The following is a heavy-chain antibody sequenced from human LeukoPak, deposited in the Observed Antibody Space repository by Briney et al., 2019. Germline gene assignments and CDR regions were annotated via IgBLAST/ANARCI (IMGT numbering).Heavy chain of an antibody. CDR1: GYTFTSYA. Sequence: GASVTVSCKASGYTFTSYAMHWVRQAPGQRLEWMGWINAGNGNTKYSQKFQGRVTITRDTSASTAYMELSSLRSEDTAVYYWARDSGDSSGWYPYDYWGQGTLVTVSS. D-gene: IGHD6-19*01. V-gene: IGHV1-3*01. J-gene: IGHJ4*02. CDR3: ARDSGDSSGWYPYDY. CDR2: INAGNGNT.